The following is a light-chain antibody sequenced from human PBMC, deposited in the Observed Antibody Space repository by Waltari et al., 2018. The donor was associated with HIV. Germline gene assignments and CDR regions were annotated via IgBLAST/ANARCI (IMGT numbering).Light chain of an antibody. CDR3: CSCPRSGIRYV. CDR1: SSNVGSDDL. J-gene: IGLJ1*01. V-gene: IGLV2-23*02. Sequence: QSALTQPASVSGSPGPSITISGTGTSSNVGSDDLVSWYQQHPGEATKLIIYEVTKRPSGVSNRFSGSKSGNTASLTISGLQAEDEADYYCCSCPRSGIRYVFGTGTKVTVL. CDR2: EVT.